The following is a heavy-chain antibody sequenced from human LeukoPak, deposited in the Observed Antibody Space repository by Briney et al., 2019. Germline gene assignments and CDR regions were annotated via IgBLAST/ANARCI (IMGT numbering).Heavy chain of an antibody. CDR3: ARNGQTGFSFDP. V-gene: IGHV4-34*01. Sequence: SETLSLTCAVYGESLNGHYWSWIRQPPGKGLEWIGEGSDSGGTKFNPSLKGRVAISADTSKNQFSLHLSSVTAADTAVYYCARNGQTGFSFDPWGQGTLVTVSS. CDR1: GESLNGHY. D-gene: IGHD1-14*01. J-gene: IGHJ5*02. CDR2: GSDSGGT.